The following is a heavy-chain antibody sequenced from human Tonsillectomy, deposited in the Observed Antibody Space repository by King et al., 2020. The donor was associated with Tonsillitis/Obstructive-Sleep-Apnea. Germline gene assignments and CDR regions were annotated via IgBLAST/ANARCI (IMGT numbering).Heavy chain of an antibody. Sequence: VQLVESGGGLIQPGGSLRLSCAASGFTVSSNYMSWVRQAPGKGLEWVSVIYSGGSTYYADSVKGRFTSSRDNSKNTLYLQMNSLRAEDTAVYYCARENDYWSGYLTYWGQGTLVTVSS. J-gene: IGHJ4*02. CDR1: GFTVSSNY. V-gene: IGHV3-53*01. CDR3: ARENDYWSGYLTY. CDR2: IYSGGST. D-gene: IGHD3-3*01.